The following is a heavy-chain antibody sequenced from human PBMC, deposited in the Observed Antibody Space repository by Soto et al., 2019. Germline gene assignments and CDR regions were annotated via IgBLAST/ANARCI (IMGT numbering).Heavy chain of an antibody. Sequence: QVQLVQSGAEVKILGASVKVSCKTSGYTFTSYGINWVRQAPGQGLEWMGWISAYNINTNYAQNLQGRVTMTTDTSTTTADMELRNLTSDDMAVYYCARGGAPVTTDPGLHYWGQGPLVTVSS. V-gene: IGHV1-18*03. CDR1: GYTFTSYG. CDR2: ISAYNINT. CDR3: ARGGAPVTTDPGLHY. D-gene: IGHD4-17*01. J-gene: IGHJ4*02.